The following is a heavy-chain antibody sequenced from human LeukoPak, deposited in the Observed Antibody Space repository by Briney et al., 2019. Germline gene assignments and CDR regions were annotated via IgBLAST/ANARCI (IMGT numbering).Heavy chain of an antibody. CDR1: GGSISSYY. J-gene: IGHJ4*02. CDR3: ARVSVATEFDY. D-gene: IGHD1-26*01. V-gene: IGHV4-59*01. Sequence: SETLSLTCTVSGGSISSYYWSWIRQPPGKGLEWIGYIYYSGSTNYNPSLKSRVTISVDTSKNQFSLKLSSVTAAGTAVYYCARVSVATEFDYWGQGTLVTVSS. CDR2: IYYSGST.